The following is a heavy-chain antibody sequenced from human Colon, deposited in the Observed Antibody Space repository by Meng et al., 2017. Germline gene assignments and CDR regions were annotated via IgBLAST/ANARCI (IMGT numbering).Heavy chain of an antibody. D-gene: IGHD1-7*01. CDR2: IRTVGDST. J-gene: IGHJ4*02. CDR3: SGPRTTEFDY. V-gene: IGHV3-23*01. Sequence: EVQLLPSGGGLIQPGGYLRLSCAASGFIFSDYVMHWVRQPPGKGLEWVAVIRTVGDSTSYADSVKGRFTISRDNSKNTVYLQMDSLRADDTAVYYCSGPRTTEFDYWGQGTLVTVSS. CDR1: GFIFSDYV.